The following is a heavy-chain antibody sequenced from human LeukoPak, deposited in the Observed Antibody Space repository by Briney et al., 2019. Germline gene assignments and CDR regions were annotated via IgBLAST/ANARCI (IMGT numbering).Heavy chain of an antibody. CDR1: GYSFTTYW. V-gene: IGHV5-51*01. CDR2: IYPGDSDT. D-gene: IGHD2-2*01. Sequence: GESLKISRKGSGYSFTTYWIGWVRQIPGKGLEWNGIIYPGDSDTRYSPSFQGQVTISADKSISTAYLQWSSLEASDTAVYYCARWLAHCSSASCFQPFDYWGQGTLVTVSS. CDR3: ARWLAHCSSASCFQPFDY. J-gene: IGHJ4*02.